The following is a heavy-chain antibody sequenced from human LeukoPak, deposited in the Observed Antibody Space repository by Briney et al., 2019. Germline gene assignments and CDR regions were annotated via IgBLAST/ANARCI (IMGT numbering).Heavy chain of an antibody. J-gene: IGHJ4*02. V-gene: IGHV4-59*01. CDR1: GGSISSYY. D-gene: IGHD3-22*01. Sequence: PSETLSLTCAVYGGSISSYYWSWLRQPPGKGLEWIGYIYYSGSTNYNPSLKSRVTISVDTSKNQFSLKLSSVTAADTAVYYCASSVYYYDSSGYYNWGQGTLVTVSS. CDR3: ASSVYYYDSSGYYN. CDR2: IYYSGST.